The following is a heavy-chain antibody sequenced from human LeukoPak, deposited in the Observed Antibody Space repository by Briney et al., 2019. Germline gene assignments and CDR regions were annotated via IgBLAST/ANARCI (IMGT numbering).Heavy chain of an antibody. D-gene: IGHD4-17*01. J-gene: IGHJ4*02. V-gene: IGHV3-30*02. CDR3: AKDPHDYGDYYFDY. Sequence: PGGSLRLSCAASGFTFSNYAMNWVRQAPGKGREWVAFIRYDGSNKYYADSVKGRFTISRDNSKNTLYLQMNSLRAEDTAVYYCAKDPHDYGDYYFDYWGQGTLVTVSS. CDR1: GFTFSNYA. CDR2: IRYDGSNK.